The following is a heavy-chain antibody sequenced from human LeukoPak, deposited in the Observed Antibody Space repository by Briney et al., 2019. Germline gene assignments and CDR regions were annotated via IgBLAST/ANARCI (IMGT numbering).Heavy chain of an antibody. CDR1: GFTFSSYS. J-gene: IGHJ3*02. V-gene: IGHV3-48*04. D-gene: IGHD1-7*01. CDR2: ISSSSSTI. Sequence: PGGSLRLSCAASGFTFSSYSMNWVRQAPGKGLEWVSYISSSSSTIYYADSVKGRFTISRDNAKNSLYLQMNSLRAEDTAVYYCAGDHYNWNYVSAFDIWGQGTMVTVSS. CDR3: AGDHYNWNYVSAFDI.